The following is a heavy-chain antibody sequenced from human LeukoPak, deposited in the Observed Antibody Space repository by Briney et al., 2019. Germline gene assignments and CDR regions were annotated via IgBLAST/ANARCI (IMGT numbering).Heavy chain of an antibody. CDR1: GFTFSSYA. Sequence: GGSLRLSCAASGFTFSSYAMSWVRQAPGKGLEWVSSVSASGGSTYYADPVKGRFTISRDNSKNTLYLQMYSLRVEDSAVYYCAKDPREYCSSTSCPNWFDPWGQGTLVTVSS. CDR3: AKDPREYCSSTSCPNWFDP. V-gene: IGHV3-23*01. CDR2: VSASGGST. D-gene: IGHD2-2*01. J-gene: IGHJ5*02.